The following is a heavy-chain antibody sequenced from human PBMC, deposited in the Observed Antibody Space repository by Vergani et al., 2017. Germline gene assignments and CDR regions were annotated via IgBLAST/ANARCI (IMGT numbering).Heavy chain of an antibody. CDR2: ISSSSSYI. J-gene: IGHJ4*02. V-gene: IGHV3-21*01. D-gene: IGHD3-10*01. CDR1: GFTFSSYS. CDR3: ARDGDMVRVVRGFDY. Sequence: EVQLVESGGGLVKPGGSLRLSCAASGFTFSSYSMNWVRQAPGKGLEWVSSISSSSSYINYADSVKGRFTISRDNAKNSLYLQMNSLRAEGTAVYYCARDGDMVRVVRGFDYWGQGTLVTVSS.